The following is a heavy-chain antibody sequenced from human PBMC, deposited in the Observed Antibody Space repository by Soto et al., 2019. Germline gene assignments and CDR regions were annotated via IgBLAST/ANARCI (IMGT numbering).Heavy chain of an antibody. CDR3: AKELAYGDFWRGLEY. Sequence: QVQLGDSGGGGVQPGRSLRLSCAASGFSFSSYAMHWVRQAPGKGLEWVAIISHDGNIKRYADFVEGRVIVFRDNSNNNLLLQMESLNTDDTAVYYCAKELAYGDFWRGLEYWGQGTLVTVAS. J-gene: IGHJ4*02. D-gene: IGHD3-3*01. CDR1: GFSFSSYA. CDR2: ISHDGNIK. V-gene: IGHV3-30*18.